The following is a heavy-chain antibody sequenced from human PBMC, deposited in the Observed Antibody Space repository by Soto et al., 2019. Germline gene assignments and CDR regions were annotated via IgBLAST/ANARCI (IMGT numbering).Heavy chain of an antibody. CDR2: ISWNSGSI. CDR3: AKAPHGIAVAGHFDF. V-gene: IGHV3-9*01. D-gene: IGHD6-19*01. J-gene: IGHJ4*02. CDR1: GFTFYDYA. Sequence: PGGSLRLSCAASGFTFYDYAMHWVRQAPGKGLEWVSGISWNSGSIGYADSVKGRFTISRDNAKNSLYLQMNSLRAEDTALYYCAKAPHGIAVAGHFDFWGQGTLVTVSS.